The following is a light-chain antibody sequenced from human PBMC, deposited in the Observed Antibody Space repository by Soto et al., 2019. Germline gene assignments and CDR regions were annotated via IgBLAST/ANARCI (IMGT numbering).Light chain of an antibody. CDR2: VNT. CDR3: QSYDRSLSGWV. CDR1: SSNNGADFG. Sequence: QSVLTQPPSVSGAPGQTITISCTGSSSNNGADFGVHWYQQLPGAAPKLVIFVNTNRPSGVPDRFSGLKSGTSASLAITGLQAEDEADYNCQSYDRSLSGWVFGTGTQLTVL. J-gene: IGLJ7*01. V-gene: IGLV1-40*01.